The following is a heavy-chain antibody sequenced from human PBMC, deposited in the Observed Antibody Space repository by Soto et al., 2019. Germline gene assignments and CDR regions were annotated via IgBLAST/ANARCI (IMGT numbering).Heavy chain of an antibody. D-gene: IGHD3-3*01. CDR2: INSDGSST. Sequence: EVQLVESGGGLVQPGGSLRLSCAASGFTFSSYWMHWVRQAPGKGLVWVSRINSDGSSTSYADSVKGRFTISRDNAKSTLYLQMNSLRAEDTAVYYCARGYDFWSGYPTDYWGQGTLVTVSS. J-gene: IGHJ4*02. CDR3: ARGYDFWSGYPTDY. CDR1: GFTFSSYW. V-gene: IGHV3-74*01.